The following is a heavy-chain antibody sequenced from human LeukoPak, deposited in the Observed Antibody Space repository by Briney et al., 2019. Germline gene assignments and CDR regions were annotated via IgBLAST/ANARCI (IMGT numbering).Heavy chain of an antibody. V-gene: IGHV3-30*02. CDR1: GLTFRNYG. J-gene: IGHJ4*02. CDR2: IWYDGSNK. CDR3: AKRGESDGPYYFDS. Sequence: GGSLRLSCAASGLTFRNYGMHWVRQAPGKGLEWVAIIWYDGSNKYYADSVKGRFTISRDNSKNTLYLQMSSLRAEDTAVYYCAKRGESDGPYYFDSWGQGTLVTVSS. D-gene: IGHD3-10*01.